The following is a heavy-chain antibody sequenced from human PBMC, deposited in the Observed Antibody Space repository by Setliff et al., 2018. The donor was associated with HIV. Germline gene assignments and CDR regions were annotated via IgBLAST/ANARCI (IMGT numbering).Heavy chain of an antibody. CDR2: IYYSGDT. Sequence: PSETLSLTCTVSGGSIYSGAYYWAWIRQHPGKGLEWIGHIYYSGDTHYNPSLKSRLTISIHTSVNQFSLKLSSVTAADTAVYFCARIAWYSESTYGHDLYYFDFWGQGSLVTVSS. CDR3: ARIAWYSESTYGHDLYYFDF. CDR1: GGSIYSGAYY. J-gene: IGHJ4*02. D-gene: IGHD5-18*01. V-gene: IGHV4-31*03.